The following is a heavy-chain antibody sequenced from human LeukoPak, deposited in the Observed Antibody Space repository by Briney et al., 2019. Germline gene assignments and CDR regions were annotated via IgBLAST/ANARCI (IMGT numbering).Heavy chain of an antibody. Sequence: ASVKVSCKASGGTFSSYAISWVRQAPGQGLEWMGRIIPILGIANYAQKFQGRVTITADKSTSTAYMELSSLRSEDTAVYYCARWGSGSDDYYYGMDVWGQGTTVTVSS. CDR1: GGTFSSYA. V-gene: IGHV1-69*04. J-gene: IGHJ6*02. D-gene: IGHD3-10*01. CDR3: ARWGSGSDDYYYGMDV. CDR2: IIPILGIA.